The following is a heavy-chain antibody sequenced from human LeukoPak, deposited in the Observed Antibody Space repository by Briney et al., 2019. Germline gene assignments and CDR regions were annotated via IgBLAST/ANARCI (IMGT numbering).Heavy chain of an antibody. CDR3: ARIMITVTTSDY. D-gene: IGHD4-17*01. CDR2: INPDSGGT. J-gene: IGHJ4*02. CDR1: GYTFTGYY. V-gene: IGHV1-2*02. Sequence: ASVKVSFKASGYTFTGYYMHWVRQAPGQGLEWMGWINPDSGGTNYAQEFQGRVTLTRDTSISTAYMELSRLRSDDTAVYYCARIMITVTTSDYWGQGTLVTVSS.